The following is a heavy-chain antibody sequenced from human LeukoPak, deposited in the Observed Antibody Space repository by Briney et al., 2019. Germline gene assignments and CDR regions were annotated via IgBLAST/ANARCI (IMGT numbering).Heavy chain of an antibody. Sequence: GGSLRLSCAASGFTFSSYAIHWVRQAPGKGLEWVAVISYDGGNKYYADSVKGRFTISRDNSKNTLHLQMNSLRAEDTAVYYCARGRSGYNWNDYGFRWGQGALVTVSS. V-gene: IGHV3-30*01. CDR2: ISYDGGNK. D-gene: IGHD1-1*01. CDR3: ARGRSGYNWNDYGFR. CDR1: GFTFSSYA. J-gene: IGHJ4*02.